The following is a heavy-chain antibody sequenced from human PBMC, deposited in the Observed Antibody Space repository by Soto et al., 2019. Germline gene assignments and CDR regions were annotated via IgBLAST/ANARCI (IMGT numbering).Heavy chain of an antibody. J-gene: IGHJ4*02. D-gene: IGHD6-19*01. CDR1: GDRFRSYY. CDR2: INPSGGYT. V-gene: IGHV1-46*01. CDR3: ARAVAVPADFDY. Sequence: ASVKPSCKACGDRFRSYYMNWVRQAPGQGLEWLGIINPSGGYTTYAQRFLGRVTMTSDTSTSTVHMELGSLTSEDTAVYYCARAVAVPADFDYWGQGTLVTVSS.